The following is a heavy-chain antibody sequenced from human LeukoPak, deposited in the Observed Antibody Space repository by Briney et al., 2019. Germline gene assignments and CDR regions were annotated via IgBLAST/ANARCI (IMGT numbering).Heavy chain of an antibody. Sequence: PGGSLRLSCAASGFTFSDYYMSWIRQAPGKGLEWVSKISSSGSTIYYADSVKGRFTISRDNAKNSLYLQMNSLRAEDTAVYYCARDDSSGYYEYFDYWGQGTLVTVSS. V-gene: IGHV3-11*04. CDR2: ISSSGSTI. CDR3: ARDDSSGYYEYFDY. J-gene: IGHJ4*02. D-gene: IGHD3-22*01. CDR1: GFTFSDYY.